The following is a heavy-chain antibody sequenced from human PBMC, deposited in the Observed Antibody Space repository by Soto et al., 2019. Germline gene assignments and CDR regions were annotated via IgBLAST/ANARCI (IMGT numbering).Heavy chain of an antibody. CDR3: AGMPYTSGLRFDP. CDR2: IYQSGVT. J-gene: IGHJ5*02. D-gene: IGHD6-19*01. V-gene: IGHV4-30-2*01. CDR1: GDSYSISTYS. Sequence: TLSLTCNMSGDSYSISTYSWSWIRQPPGKALQWIGFIYQSGVTSYNPSLASRVSISLDRSNNQCSLKLKSVTAADTAVYFCAGMPYTSGLRFDPWGPGTLVTVS.